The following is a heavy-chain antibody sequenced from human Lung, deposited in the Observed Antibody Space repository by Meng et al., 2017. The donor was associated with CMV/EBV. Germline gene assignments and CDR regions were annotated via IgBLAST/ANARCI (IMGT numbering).Heavy chain of an antibody. V-gene: IGHV3-21*01. CDR1: GFTFSSYS. CDR2: ISSSSSYI. Sequence: GGSXRLSCAASGFTFSSYSMNWVRQAPGKGLEWVSSISSSSSYIYYADSVKGRFTISRDNAKNSLYLQMNSLRAEDTAVYYCARGSSSSWYEGSYYFDYXGQGXLVTVSS. D-gene: IGHD6-13*01. J-gene: IGHJ4*02. CDR3: ARGSSSSWYEGSYYFDY.